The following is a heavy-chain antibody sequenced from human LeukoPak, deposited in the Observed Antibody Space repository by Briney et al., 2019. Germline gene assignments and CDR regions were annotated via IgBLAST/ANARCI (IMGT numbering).Heavy chain of an antibody. Sequence: GASVKVSCKASGYTFTGYYMHWVRQAPGQGLEWMGRINPNSGGTNYAQKFQGRVTMTRDTSISTAYMELSRLRSDDTAVYYCARGKYYYDSSGYYRYYFDYWGQGTLVTVSS. CDR2: INPNSGGT. V-gene: IGHV1-2*06. CDR1: GYTFTGYY. CDR3: ARGKYYYDSSGYYRYYFDY. J-gene: IGHJ4*02. D-gene: IGHD3-22*01.